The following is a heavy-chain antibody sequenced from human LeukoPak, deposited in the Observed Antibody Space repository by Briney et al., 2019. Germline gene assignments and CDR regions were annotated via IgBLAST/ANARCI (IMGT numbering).Heavy chain of an antibody. J-gene: IGHJ3*02. V-gene: IGHV4-59*01. CDR1: GGSISSYY. CDR2: IYYSGST. CDR3: AREEGQLWLRAFDI. D-gene: IGHD5-18*01. Sequence: PSETLSLTCTVSGGSISSYYWSWIRQPPGKGLEWIGYIYYSGSTNYNPSLKSRVTISVDTSKNQFSLKLSSVTAADTAVYYCAREEGQLWLRAFDIWGQGTMVTVSS.